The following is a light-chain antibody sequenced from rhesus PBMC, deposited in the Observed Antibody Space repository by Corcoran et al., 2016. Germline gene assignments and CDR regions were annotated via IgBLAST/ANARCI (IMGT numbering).Light chain of an antibody. J-gene: IGKJ4*01. Sequence: ETVVTQSPATLSLSPGERATLSCRASQSVNSYVAWYQQKPEQAPRPLIYDGSNRATGIPARFSGRGSGTDVTLTISSLEPEDFAVYYCQQYNKWPLTFGGGTKVEIK. CDR3: QQYNKWPLT. V-gene: IGKV3S9*01. CDR2: DGS. CDR1: QSVNSY.